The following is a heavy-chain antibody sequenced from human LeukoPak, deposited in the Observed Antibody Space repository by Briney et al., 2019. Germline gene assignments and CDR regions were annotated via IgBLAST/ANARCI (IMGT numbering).Heavy chain of an antibody. D-gene: IGHD6-13*01. CDR2: IIENGGET. CDR3: AKDYEYNSNTWYFH. V-gene: IGHV3-23*01. CDR1: GFTFNKFA. J-gene: IGHJ4*02. Sequence: GGSLRLSCAASGFTFNKFAMSWVRQAPGKGLEWVSGIIENGGETYCADSVRGRFTISRDNSKNTLYLQMNSLRAEDTAVYYCAKDYEYNSNTWYFHWGRGTLVSVSS.